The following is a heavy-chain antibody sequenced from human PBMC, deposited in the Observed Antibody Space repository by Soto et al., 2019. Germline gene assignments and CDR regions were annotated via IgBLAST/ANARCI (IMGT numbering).Heavy chain of an antibody. Sequence: QVQLQESGPGLVKPSGTLSLTCAVSGGSISSSNLWTWVRQPPGKGLEWIGEIYHDGSTNYNPSLKSRATISVDKSKNQFSLRLSSVTAADTAVYYCARSPRSIAAGGIDYWGQGILVTVSS. CDR3: ARSPRSIAAGGIDY. CDR1: GGSISSSNL. D-gene: IGHD6-13*01. CDR2: IYHDGST. J-gene: IGHJ4*02. V-gene: IGHV4-4*02.